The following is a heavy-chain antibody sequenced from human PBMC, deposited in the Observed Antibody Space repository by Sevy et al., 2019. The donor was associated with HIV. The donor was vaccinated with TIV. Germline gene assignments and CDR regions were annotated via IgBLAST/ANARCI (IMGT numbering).Heavy chain of an antibody. CDR2: VYYTGGT. J-gene: IGHJ3*02. CDR3: ARRNDFDI. Sequence: SETLSLTCTVSGGSINSDHWNWIRQPPGKGLEWIGYVYYTGGTNYNPSLKNRVTISVDRTKNPFSLKLTYVTAADTAVYYGARRNDFDIWGQGTMVTVSS. V-gene: IGHV4-59*08. CDR1: GGSINSDH.